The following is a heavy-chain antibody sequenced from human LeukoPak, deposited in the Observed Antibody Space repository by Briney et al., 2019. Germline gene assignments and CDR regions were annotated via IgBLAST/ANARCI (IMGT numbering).Heavy chain of an antibody. CDR2: MNPNSGNT. V-gene: IGHV1-8*01. D-gene: IGHD6-19*01. Sequence: ASVRVSCKASGYTFTSYDINWVRQATGQGLEWMGWMNPNSGNTGYAQKFQGRVTMTRNTSISTAYMELSSLRSEDTAVYYCARGGLLRWPDYYYYGMDVWGQGTTVTVSS. J-gene: IGHJ6*02. CDR3: ARGGLLRWPDYYYYGMDV. CDR1: GYTFTSYD.